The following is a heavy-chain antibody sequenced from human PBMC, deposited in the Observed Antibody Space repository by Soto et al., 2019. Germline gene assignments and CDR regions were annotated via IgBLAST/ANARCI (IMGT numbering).Heavy chain of an antibody. CDR2: IYYSGST. D-gene: IGHD3-3*01. CDR1: GGSISSGGYH. V-gene: IGHV4-31*03. J-gene: IGHJ5*02. Sequence: PSEILSLTCTVSGGSISSGGYHWSWIRQHPGKGLEWIGYIYYSGSTYYNPSLKSRVTISVDTSKNQFSLKLSSVTAADTAVYYCARGSGIFGVVITYQPDWFDPWGQGTLVTVSS. CDR3: ARGSGIFGVVITYQPDWFDP.